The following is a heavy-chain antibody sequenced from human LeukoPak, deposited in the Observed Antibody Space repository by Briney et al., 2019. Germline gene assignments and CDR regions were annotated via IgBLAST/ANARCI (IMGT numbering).Heavy chain of an antibody. V-gene: IGHV3-33*01. CDR2: IWYDGSTE. CDR1: GFTFSTYG. Sequence: GGSLRLSCAASGFTFSTYGMNWVRQAPGKGLEWVADIWYDGSTEFYADSVKGRFTFSRDNSKNTLYLQMNSLRAEDTAVYYCAREVGTRYYFDYWGQGTLVTVSS. D-gene: IGHD2-15*01. CDR3: AREVGTRYYFDY. J-gene: IGHJ4*02.